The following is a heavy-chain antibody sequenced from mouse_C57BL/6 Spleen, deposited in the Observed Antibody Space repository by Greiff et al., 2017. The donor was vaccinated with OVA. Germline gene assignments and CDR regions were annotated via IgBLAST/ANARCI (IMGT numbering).Heavy chain of an antibody. Sequence: EVHLVESGGDLVKPGGSLKLSCAASGFTFSSYGMSWVRQTPDKRLEWVATISSGGSYTYYPDSVKGRFTISRDNAKNTLYLQMSSLKSEDTAMYYCARPMAYYFDYWGQGTTLTVSS. D-gene: IGHD2-3*01. CDR3: ARPMAYYFDY. J-gene: IGHJ2*01. CDR2: ISSGGSYT. CDR1: GFTFSSYG. V-gene: IGHV5-6*01.